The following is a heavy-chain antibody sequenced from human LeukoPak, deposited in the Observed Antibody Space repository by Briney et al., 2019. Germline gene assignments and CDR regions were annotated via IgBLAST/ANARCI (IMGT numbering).Heavy chain of an antibody. J-gene: IGHJ4*02. CDR2: ISDSGGTT. Sequence: PGASLRLSCAASGFTFTNYDMSWVRRAPGKGLEWVSGISDSGGTTYYADSVKGRFTISRDNSKNTLYLQVNSLRAEDTAVYYCAKALYNYGPYYLDYWGQGTLVTVSS. CDR1: GFTFTNYD. D-gene: IGHD5-18*01. V-gene: IGHV3-23*01. CDR3: AKALYNYGPYYLDY.